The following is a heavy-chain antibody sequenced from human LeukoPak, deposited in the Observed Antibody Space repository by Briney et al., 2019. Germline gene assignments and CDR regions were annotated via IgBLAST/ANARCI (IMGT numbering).Heavy chain of an antibody. Sequence: PGGSLRLSCAASGFTFSSYAMSWVRQTPGMGLEGLEWVGRIKSKADGGTTDYAAPVKGRFTISRDDSKNTLYLQMNSLKTEDTAVYYCTTQGAWATIIGYWGQGTLVTVSS. CDR3: TTQGAWATIIGY. D-gene: IGHD5-12*01. CDR1: GFTFSSYA. J-gene: IGHJ4*02. CDR2: IKSKADGGTT. V-gene: IGHV3-15*01.